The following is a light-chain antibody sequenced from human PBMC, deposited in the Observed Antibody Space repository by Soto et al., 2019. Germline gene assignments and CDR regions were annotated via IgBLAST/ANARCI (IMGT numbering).Light chain of an antibody. CDR3: HSYASSLSGVV. Sequence: QSVLTQPPSVSGAPGQRVTISCTGSSSNIGAGYDVHWYQQLPGTAPKLLIYANSNRPSGVPDRFSGSKSGTSASLAITGLQAEDEADYYCHSYASSLSGVVFGAGTKLTVL. CDR1: SSNIGAGYD. J-gene: IGLJ2*01. V-gene: IGLV1-40*01. CDR2: ANS.